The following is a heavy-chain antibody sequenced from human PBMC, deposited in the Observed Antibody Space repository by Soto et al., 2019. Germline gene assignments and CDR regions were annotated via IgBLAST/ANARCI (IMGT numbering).Heavy chain of an antibody. D-gene: IGHD4-17*01. V-gene: IGHV1-46*03. Sequence: GASVKVSCKASGYTFTSYYMHWVRQAPGQGLEWMGIINPSGGSTSYAQKFQGRVTMTRDTSTSTVYMELSSLRSEDTAVYYCAREAWPNQDYGDDYFDYWGQGTLVTVSS. CDR1: GYTFTSYY. CDR3: AREAWPNQDYGDDYFDY. J-gene: IGHJ4*02. CDR2: INPSGGST.